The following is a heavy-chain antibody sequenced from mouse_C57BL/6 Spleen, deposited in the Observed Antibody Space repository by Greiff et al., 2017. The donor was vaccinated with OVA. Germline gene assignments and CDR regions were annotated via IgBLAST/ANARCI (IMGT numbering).Heavy chain of an antibody. Sequence: EVQLQQSGPVLVKPGASVKMSCKASGYTFTDYYMNWVKQSHGKSLEWIGVINPYNGGTSYNQKFKGKATLTVDKSSSTAYMELNSLTSEDSAVYYCAREGGSSYDYWGQGTTLTVSS. D-gene: IGHD1-1*01. CDR2: INPYNGGT. J-gene: IGHJ2*01. V-gene: IGHV1-19*01. CDR3: AREGGSSYDY. CDR1: GYTFTDYY.